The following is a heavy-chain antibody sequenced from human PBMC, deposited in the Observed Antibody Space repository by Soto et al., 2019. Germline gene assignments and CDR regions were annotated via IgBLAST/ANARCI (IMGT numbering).Heavy chain of an antibody. CDR1: GISYTTYP. J-gene: IGHJ4*02. CDR2: INAGNGDT. Sequence: VQIVQSGAAVKKPGASVRISCTASGISYTTYPIHWVRQAPGQGLEWMGWINAGNGDTRYSQSFQGRVTRTTDTSATTTYMDLSSVTSEDTSQYYCARAISGYVTWGQGTLVTVSS. CDR3: ARAISGYVT. V-gene: IGHV1-3*01. D-gene: IGHD5-12*01.